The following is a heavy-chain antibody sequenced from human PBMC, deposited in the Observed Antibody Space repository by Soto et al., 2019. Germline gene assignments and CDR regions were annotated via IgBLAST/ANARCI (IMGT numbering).Heavy chain of an antibody. CDR3: ARLVYDTRLNYMYFDF. J-gene: IGHJ4*02. D-gene: IGHD3-10*01. Sequence: SETLSLTCAVSGVSLTSGNWWTWVRQSPQRGLEYIGEIFHDGTANYYPSFERRVAMSVDTSRNQFSLKLTSVTAADTAVYFCARLVYDTRLNYMYFDFWGPRTLVTVSS. CDR2: IFHDGTA. CDR1: GVSLTSGNW. V-gene: IGHV4-4*02.